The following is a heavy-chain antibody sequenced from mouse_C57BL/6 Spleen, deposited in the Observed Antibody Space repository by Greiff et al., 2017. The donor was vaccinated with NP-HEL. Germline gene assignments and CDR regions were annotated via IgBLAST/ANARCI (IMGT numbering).Heavy chain of an antibody. Sequence: VQLQQPGAELVRPGSSVKLSCKASGYTFTSYWMHWVKQRPIQGLEWIGNIDPSDSETHYNQKFKDKATLTVDKSSSTAYMQLSSLTSEDSAVYYCARGGLGTTEYFDYWGQGTTLTVSS. CDR3: ARGGLGTTEYFDY. CDR1: GYTFTSYW. V-gene: IGHV1-52*01. J-gene: IGHJ2*01. D-gene: IGHD2-14*01. CDR2: IDPSDSET.